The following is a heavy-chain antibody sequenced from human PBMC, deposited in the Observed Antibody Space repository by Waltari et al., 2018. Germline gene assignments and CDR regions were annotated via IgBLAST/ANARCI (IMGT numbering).Heavy chain of an antibody. Sequence: EVQLVESGGGLVQPGGSLRLSCAASGFTFSSFWMHWVRQAPGKGLVWVASIYSDGGSTSYADSVKGRFPISRDNTKNTLYLQMNSLRAEDTAVYYCASARYSGTYYNDYWGQGMLVTVSP. CDR1: GFTFSSFW. V-gene: IGHV3-74*01. CDR3: ASARYSGTYYNDY. CDR2: IYSDGGST. D-gene: IGHD1-26*01. J-gene: IGHJ4*02.